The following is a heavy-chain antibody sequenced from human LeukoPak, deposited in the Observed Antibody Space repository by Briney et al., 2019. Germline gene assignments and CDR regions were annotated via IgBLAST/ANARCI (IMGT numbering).Heavy chain of an antibody. CDR2: IHYTGST. CDR3: ARDGGYGSGPSF. CDR1: GGSISSGGYY. J-gene: IGHJ4*02. D-gene: IGHD3-10*01. Sequence: SETLSLTCTVSGGSISSGGYYWSWIRQPPGKGLEWIAYIHYTGSTNYNPSLKSRVTISVGTSQNQFSLRLSSVTAADTAVYYCARDGGYGSGPSFWGQGTLVTVSS. V-gene: IGHV4-61*08.